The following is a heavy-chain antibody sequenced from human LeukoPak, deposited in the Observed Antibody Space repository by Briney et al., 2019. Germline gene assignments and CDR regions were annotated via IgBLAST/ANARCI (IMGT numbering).Heavy chain of an antibody. Sequence: SVKLPCKASGGTFRSYAISWVRQAPGQGLEWMGGITHIFGTANYAQKLQGRVTITADESTSTAYMELSSLRSEDTAVYYCARDALRGYSYGLTIDCWGQGTLVTVSS. V-gene: IGHV1-69*01. CDR2: ITHIFGTA. CDR3: ARDALRGYSYGLTIDC. D-gene: IGHD5-18*01. J-gene: IGHJ4*02. CDR1: GGTFRSYA.